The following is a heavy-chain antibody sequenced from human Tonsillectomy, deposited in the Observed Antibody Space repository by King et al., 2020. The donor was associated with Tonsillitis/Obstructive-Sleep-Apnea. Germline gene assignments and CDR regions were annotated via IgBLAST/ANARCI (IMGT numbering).Heavy chain of an antibody. J-gene: IGHJ4*02. Sequence: VTLQESGPALVKPTQTLTLTCTFSGFSLSTYGMCVSWIRQPPGKALEWLARIDWDDYEYWGDDRYYNTSLKTRLTISKDTSKNQVVLTMTNMDPVDTTTYYCEGITEVGFDYWGQGTLVTVSS. V-gene: IGHV2-70*11. D-gene: IGHD1-26*01. CDR3: EGITEVGFDY. CDR2: IDWDDYEYWGDDR. CDR1: GFSLSTYGMC.